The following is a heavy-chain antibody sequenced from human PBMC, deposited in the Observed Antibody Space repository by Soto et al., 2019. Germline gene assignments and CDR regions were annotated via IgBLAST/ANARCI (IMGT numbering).Heavy chain of an antibody. V-gene: IGHV3-30-3*01. Sequence: GGSLRLSCAASGFTFSSYAMHWVRQAPGKWLEWVAVISYDGSNKYYADSVKGRFTISRDNSKNTLYLQMNSLRAEDTAVYYCASKNYDSSGYGAFDIWGQGXMVTV. CDR2: ISYDGSNK. CDR3: ASKNYDSSGYGAFDI. J-gene: IGHJ3*02. D-gene: IGHD3-22*01. CDR1: GFTFSSYA.